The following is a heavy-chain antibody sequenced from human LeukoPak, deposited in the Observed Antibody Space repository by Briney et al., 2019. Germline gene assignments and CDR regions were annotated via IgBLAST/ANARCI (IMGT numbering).Heavy chain of an antibody. D-gene: IGHD2-21*02. Sequence: ASAKVSCKASGYTFTSYGISWVRQAPGQGLEWMGWISAYNGNTNYAQKLQGRVTMTTDTSTSTAYMELRSLRSDDTAVYYCARSTTLLAYCGGDCSLGYWGQGTLVTVSS. CDR3: ARSTTLLAYCGGDCSLGY. CDR1: GYTFTSYG. CDR2: ISAYNGNT. J-gene: IGHJ4*02. V-gene: IGHV1-18*01.